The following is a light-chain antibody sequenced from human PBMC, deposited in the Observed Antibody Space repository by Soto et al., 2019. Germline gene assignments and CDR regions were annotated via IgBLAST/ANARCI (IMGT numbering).Light chain of an antibody. V-gene: IGKV3-11*01. J-gene: IGKJ5*01. CDR2: DSS. Sequence: EIELTQSPATLSLSPGETATLSCRASQNVDKFLAWYQQRPCQPPRLLIFDSSNRATGVPVRFSGSGSGTVFTLTIDSLEPEDSAVYYCQQRKNWPPITFGQGTRLEIK. CDR3: QQRKNWPPIT. CDR1: QNVDKF.